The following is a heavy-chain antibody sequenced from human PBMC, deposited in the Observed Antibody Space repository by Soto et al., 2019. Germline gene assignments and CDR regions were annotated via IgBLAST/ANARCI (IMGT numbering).Heavy chain of an antibody. J-gene: IGHJ6*02. CDR3: ARRGVYSGYEVSYGMDV. Sequence: PGESLKISCKGSGYSFTSYWIGWVRQMPGKGLEWMGRIDPSDSYTNYSPSFQGHVTISADKSISTAYLQWSSLKASDTAMYYCARRGVYSGYEVSYGMDVWGQGTTVTVSS. V-gene: IGHV5-10-1*01. D-gene: IGHD5-12*01. CDR1: GYSFTSYW. CDR2: IDPSDSYT.